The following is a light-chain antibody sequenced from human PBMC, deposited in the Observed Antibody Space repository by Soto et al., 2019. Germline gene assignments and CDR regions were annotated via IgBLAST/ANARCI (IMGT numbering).Light chain of an antibody. CDR3: CSYAGIRV. Sequence: SALTQPASVSGSPGQSLTISCTGTSSDVGSYSLVSWYQQHPGKAPKLMIYEVSKRPSGISNRFSGSKSGNTASLTISGLQAEDEADYYCCSYAGIRVFGGGTQLTVL. J-gene: IGLJ3*02. CDR2: EVS. CDR1: SSDVGSYSL. V-gene: IGLV2-23*02.